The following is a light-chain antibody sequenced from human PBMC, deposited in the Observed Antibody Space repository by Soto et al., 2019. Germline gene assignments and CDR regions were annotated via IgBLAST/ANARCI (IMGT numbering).Light chain of an antibody. J-gene: IGKJ2*01. V-gene: IGKV1-5*03. CDR1: QSISSW. CDR3: QQYNSYSYT. CDR2: KAS. Sequence: IQMTQSPSTLSASVGDRVTITCRASQSISSWLAWYQQKPGKAPKLLIYKASSLESGVPSRFSGSGSGTEFTLTISSLQPADFETYYCQQYNSYSYTFGQGTKVDIX.